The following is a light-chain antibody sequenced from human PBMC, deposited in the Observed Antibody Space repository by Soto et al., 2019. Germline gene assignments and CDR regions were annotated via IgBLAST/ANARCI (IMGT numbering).Light chain of an antibody. CDR2: AAS. Sequence: DIQMTQSPSSLSASIGDRVTISCRASQGISNDLAWYQQKPGKVPYLLIYAASTSHSGVPSRFRGSGSGTDFTFTISSLQPEDVATYYCQNYNSAPRTFGQGTKVDIK. J-gene: IGKJ1*01. CDR3: QNYNSAPRT. V-gene: IGKV1-27*01. CDR1: QGISND.